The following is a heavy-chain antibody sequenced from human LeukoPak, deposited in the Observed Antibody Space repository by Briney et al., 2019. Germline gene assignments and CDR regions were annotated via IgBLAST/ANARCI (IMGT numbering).Heavy chain of an antibody. CDR1: DDSISSGAYY. CDR2: ISHSGST. D-gene: IGHD1-26*01. CDR3: AKDLSGSYYGTETDY. V-gene: IGHV4-30-2*01. Sequence: PSETLSLTCTVSDDSISSGAYYWTWIRQPPGKGLEWIGYISHSGSTYYNPSLKSRVTISVDMSKNQFSLKLSSVTAADTAVYYCAKDLSGSYYGTETDYWGQGTLVTVSS. J-gene: IGHJ4*02.